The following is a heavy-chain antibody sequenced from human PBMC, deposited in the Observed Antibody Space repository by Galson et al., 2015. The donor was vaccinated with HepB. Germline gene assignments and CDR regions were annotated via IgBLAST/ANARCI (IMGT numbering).Heavy chain of an antibody. D-gene: IGHD3-16*01. CDR2: IKQDGSEK. CDR3: ARYIMMVMNAFDI. V-gene: IGHV3-7*01. Sequence: SLRLSCAASGFTFSSYWMSWVRQAPGKGLEWVANIKQDGSEKYYVDPVKGRFTISRDNAKNSLYLQMNSLRAEDTAVYYCARYIMMVMNAFDIWGQGTMVTVSS. J-gene: IGHJ3*02. CDR1: GFTFSSYW.